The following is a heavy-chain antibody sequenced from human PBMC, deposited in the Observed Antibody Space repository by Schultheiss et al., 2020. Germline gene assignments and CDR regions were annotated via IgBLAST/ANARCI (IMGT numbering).Heavy chain of an antibody. J-gene: IGHJ6*02. Sequence: GGSLRLSCAASGFTFSSYAMSWVRQAPGMWLEWVSSISASGNYIYYADSVKGRFTISRDNARNSLFLQMNSLRAEDTAVYYCARDPNDFGGNSYYYYGLDVWGHGTTVTVSS. CDR1: GFTFSSYA. D-gene: IGHD4-23*01. CDR2: ISASGNYI. V-gene: IGHV3-21*01. CDR3: ARDPNDFGGNSYYYYGLDV.